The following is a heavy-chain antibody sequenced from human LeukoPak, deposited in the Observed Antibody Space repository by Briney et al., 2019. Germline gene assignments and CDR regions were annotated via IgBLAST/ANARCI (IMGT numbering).Heavy chain of an antibody. Sequence: SETLSLTCTVSGGSISSGDYYWSWLRQPPGKGLEWIGYIYYSGSTYYNPSLKSRVTISVDTSKNQFSLKLSSVTAADTAVYYCAREREIAAAGTIFDYWGQGTLVTVSS. CDR2: IYYSGST. V-gene: IGHV4-30-4*08. CDR1: GGSISSGDYY. CDR3: AREREIAAAGTIFDY. J-gene: IGHJ4*02. D-gene: IGHD6-13*01.